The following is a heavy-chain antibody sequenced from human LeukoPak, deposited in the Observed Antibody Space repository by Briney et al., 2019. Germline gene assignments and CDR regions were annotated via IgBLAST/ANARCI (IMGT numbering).Heavy chain of an antibody. CDR1: GGSISSGSFY. Sequence: SQTLSLTCIVSGGSISSGSFYWSWVRQPAGKGLELIGRIYTSGSTNYNPSLKSRVTISVDTSKNHFSLRLSSVTAADTAVYYCASSYYDSSGSPPWFDPWGQGTLVTVSS. J-gene: IGHJ5*02. V-gene: IGHV4-61*02. CDR3: ASSYYDSSGSPPWFDP. D-gene: IGHD3-22*01. CDR2: IYTSGST.